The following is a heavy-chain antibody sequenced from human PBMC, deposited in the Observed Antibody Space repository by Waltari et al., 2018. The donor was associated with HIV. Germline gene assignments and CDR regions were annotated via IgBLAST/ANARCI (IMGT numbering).Heavy chain of an antibody. CDR1: GISFSRYS. CDR2: ISSSSSRI. CDR3: VAAGDY. J-gene: IGHJ4*01. Sequence: EVQLVESGGDLVQPGGSLRLSCATSGISFSRYSMNGVRQAPGKWLEWISYISSSSSRIYYADSVKGRFTISRDNDKNSLYLLMNSLRDEDTAVYYCVAAGDYWGHGTLVTVSP. V-gene: IGHV3-48*02.